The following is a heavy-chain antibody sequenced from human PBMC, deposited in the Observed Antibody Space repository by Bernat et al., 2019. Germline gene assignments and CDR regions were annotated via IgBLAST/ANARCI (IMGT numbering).Heavy chain of an antibody. CDR2: ISSGSTTI. V-gene: IGHV3-48*02. D-gene: IGHD4-23*01. CDR1: GFSFNAYS. J-gene: IGHJ4*02. CDR3: ARDTYDYGGNCLDY. Sequence: VQLVESGGGVVQPGRSLRLSCVASGFSFNAYSMNWVRQDPGKGLEWVAYISSGSTTISYADSVKGRFTISRDNGKNSLFLQMNSLRDEDTAVYYCARDTYDYGGNCLDYWGQGTLVTVS.